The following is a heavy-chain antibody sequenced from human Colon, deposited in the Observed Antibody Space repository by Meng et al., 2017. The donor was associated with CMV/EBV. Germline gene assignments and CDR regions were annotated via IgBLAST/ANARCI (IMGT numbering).Heavy chain of an antibody. D-gene: IGHD5-12*01. CDR3: TRRLPYNGYDW. Sequence: GESLKISCAASGFIFSTYEFNWVRQAPGKGLERVSYISFSGDVIQYGESVKGRFTMSRDNAKNSLYLEMNSLRAEDTAIYYCTRRLPYNGYDWWGQGTLVTVSS. J-gene: IGHJ4*02. V-gene: IGHV3-48*03. CDR2: ISFSGDVI. CDR1: GFIFSTYE.